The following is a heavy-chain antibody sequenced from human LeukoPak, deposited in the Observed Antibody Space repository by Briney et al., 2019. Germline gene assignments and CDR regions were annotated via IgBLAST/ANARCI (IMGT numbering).Heavy chain of an antibody. V-gene: IGHV4-59*08. D-gene: IGHD6-6*01. J-gene: IGHJ6*02. CDR1: GGYISTFY. CDR3: ARLSSSSGRYYYYGMDV. CDR2: IFHTGHT. Sequence: SETLSLTCTVSGGYISTFYWSWLRQPPGKGLEWIGYIFHTGHTNYNPSLKGRVTISVDTSKNQFSLKLNSVTAADTAMYYCARLSSSSGRYYYYGMDVWGQGTTVTVSS.